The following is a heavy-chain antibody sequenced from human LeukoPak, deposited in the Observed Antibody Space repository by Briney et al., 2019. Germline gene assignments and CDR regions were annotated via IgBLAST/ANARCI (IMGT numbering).Heavy chain of an antibody. CDR3: ARGVNWIDP. V-gene: IGHV4-59*01. Sequence: PSETLFLTCTVSGGSISSYYWSWIRQPPGKGLEWIGYISYSGITNYNPSLKSRVTISIDTSKNQFSLKLSSVTAADTAVYYCARGVNWIDPWGQGTLVTVSS. CDR1: GGSISSYY. CDR2: ISYSGIT. J-gene: IGHJ5*02. D-gene: IGHD3-16*01.